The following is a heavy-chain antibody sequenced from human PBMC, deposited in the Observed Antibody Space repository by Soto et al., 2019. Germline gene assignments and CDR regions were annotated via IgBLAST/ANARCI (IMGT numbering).Heavy chain of an antibody. D-gene: IGHD2-2*01. J-gene: IGHJ4*02. Sequence: GGSLRLSCAASGFTFSSYAMSWVRQAPGKGLEWVSAISGSGDSTYYADSVKGRFTISRDNSKNSLYLQMNSLRGGDTAGYFCSKMSSTDSYDSVFFWGQGTLVTVSS. CDR3: SKMSSTDSYDSVFF. CDR1: GFTFSSYA. CDR2: ISGSGDST. V-gene: IGHV3-23*01.